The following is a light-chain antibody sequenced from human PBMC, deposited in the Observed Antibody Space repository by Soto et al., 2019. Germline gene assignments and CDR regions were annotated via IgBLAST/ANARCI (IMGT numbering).Light chain of an antibody. V-gene: IGLV2-23*01. CDR1: SSDVGSYNL. J-gene: IGLJ3*02. Sequence: QSALTQPASVSGSSGQSITISCTGTSSDVGSYNLVSWYQQHTGKAPKLMISEGNKRPSGISNRFSGSKSGDTASLTISGLQAAYEADYYCCSFRTIGTWEFGEWIMLTVL. CDR2: EGN. CDR3: CSFRTIGTWE.